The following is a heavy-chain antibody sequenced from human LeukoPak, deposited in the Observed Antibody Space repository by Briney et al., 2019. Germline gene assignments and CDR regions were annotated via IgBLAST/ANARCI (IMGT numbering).Heavy chain of an antibody. V-gene: IGHV4-59*08. CDR3: ARHPGGYYGSGSIYYFDY. CDR1: GGSINNYY. Sequence: PSETLSLTCTVSGGSINNYYWSWIRQPPGKGLEWIGYIHHSGSTNHNASLKSRVTISVDTSKNQFSLKLSSVTAADTAVYYCARHPGGYYGSGSIYYFDYWGQGTLVTVSS. CDR2: IHHSGST. D-gene: IGHD3-10*01. J-gene: IGHJ4*02.